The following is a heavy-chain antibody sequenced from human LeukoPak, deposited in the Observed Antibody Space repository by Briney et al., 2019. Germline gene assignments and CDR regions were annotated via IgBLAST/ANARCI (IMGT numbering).Heavy chain of an antibody. J-gene: IGHJ4*02. CDR1: GFTFSSYG. CDR3: ARDAYDSSGYYSGAPDY. V-gene: IGHV3-33*01. D-gene: IGHD3-22*01. Sequence: GGSLRLSCAASGFTFSSYGMHWVRQAPGKGLEWVAVIWYDGSNKYYADSVKGRFTISRDNSKNTLYLQMNSLRAEDTAVYYCARDAYDSSGYYSGAPDYWGQGTLVTVAS. CDR2: IWYDGSNK.